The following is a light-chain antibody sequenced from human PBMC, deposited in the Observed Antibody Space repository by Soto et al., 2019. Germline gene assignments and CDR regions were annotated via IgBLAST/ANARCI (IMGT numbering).Light chain of an antibody. Sequence: DIQMTQSPSSLSASVGDRVTITCRASQSISSYLNWYQQKPGKAPKLLIYAASSLQSGVPSRFSGSGSGTDFTLTISSLRPEDFATYYCQQSSSTPPTFGQGTKLEIK. J-gene: IGKJ2*01. CDR3: QQSSSTPPT. V-gene: IGKV1-39*01. CDR1: QSISSY. CDR2: AAS.